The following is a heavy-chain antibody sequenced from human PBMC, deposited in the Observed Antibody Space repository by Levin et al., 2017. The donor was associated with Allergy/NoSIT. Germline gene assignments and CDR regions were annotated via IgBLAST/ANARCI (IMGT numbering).Heavy chain of an antibody. D-gene: IGHD6-6*01. J-gene: IGHJ4*02. CDR1: GFTFSSCS. CDR3: AKGARAQLIDY. Sequence: GESLKISCAASGFTFSSCSMSWVRQAPGKGLEWVSSISASGGDIFYADSVKGRFTISRDNSKNTLYLQMNSLRAEDTALYYCAKGARAQLIDYWGQGTLVPVSS. CDR2: ISASGGDI. V-gene: IGHV3-23*01.